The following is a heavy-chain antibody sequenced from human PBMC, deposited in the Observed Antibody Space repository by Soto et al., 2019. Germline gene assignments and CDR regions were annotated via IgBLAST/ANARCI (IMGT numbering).Heavy chain of an antibody. CDR3: GRSSSMLGAGWSDS. Sequence: ASVKVSCKASGYTFTSYYMHWVRQAPGQGLEWMGIINPSGGSTSYAQKFQGRITVTTDTSTNTAYMELRSLRSDDTAVYYCGRSSSMLGAGWSDSWGRGTLVTVSS. D-gene: IGHD2-8*01. J-gene: IGHJ5*01. CDR1: GYTFTSYY. V-gene: IGHV1-46*01. CDR2: INPSGGST.